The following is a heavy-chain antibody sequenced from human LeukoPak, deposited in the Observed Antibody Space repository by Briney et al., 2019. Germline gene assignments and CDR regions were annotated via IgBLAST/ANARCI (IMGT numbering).Heavy chain of an antibody. D-gene: IGHD3-3*01. V-gene: IGHV4-30-4*02. Sequence: SEALSLTCTVSGGSISSGDYYWSWIRQPPGKGLEWIGYIYYSGSTYYNPSLKSRVTISVDTSKNQFSLKLSSVTAADTAVYYCAREVGSTIFGVVIIGGWFDPWGQGTLVTVSS. CDR3: AREVGSTIFGVVIIGGWFDP. J-gene: IGHJ5*02. CDR1: GGSISSGDYY. CDR2: IYYSGST.